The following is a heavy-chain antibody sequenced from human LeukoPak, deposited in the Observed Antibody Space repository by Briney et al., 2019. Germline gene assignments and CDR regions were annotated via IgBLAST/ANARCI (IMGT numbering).Heavy chain of an antibody. Sequence: SETLSLTCAVYGGSFSGYYWSWIRQPPGKGLEWIGEINHSGSTNYNPSLKSRVTISVDTSKNQFSPKLSSVTAADTAVYYCARRDYYGSGVWGKGTTVTVSS. D-gene: IGHD3-10*01. V-gene: IGHV4-34*01. CDR2: INHSGST. CDR3: ARRDYYGSGV. J-gene: IGHJ6*04. CDR1: GGSFSGYY.